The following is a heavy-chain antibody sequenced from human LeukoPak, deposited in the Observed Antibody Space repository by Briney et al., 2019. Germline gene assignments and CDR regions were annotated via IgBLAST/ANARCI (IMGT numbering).Heavy chain of an antibody. V-gene: IGHV3-23*01. CDR2: ISGSGGST. J-gene: IGHJ4*02. D-gene: IGHD5-18*01. Sequence: PGGSLTLYCAASGFTFSSYAMSWVRQAPGKGLEWVSAISGSGGSTYYADSVKGRFTISRDNSKNTLYLQMNSLRAEDTAVYYCAKDAYSYGYADYWGQGTLVTVSS. CDR3: AKDAYSYGYADY. CDR1: GFTFSSYA.